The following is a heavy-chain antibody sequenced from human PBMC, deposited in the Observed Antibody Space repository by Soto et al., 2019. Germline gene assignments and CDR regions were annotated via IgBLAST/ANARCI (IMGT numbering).Heavy chain of an antibody. CDR1: GFTFSSYA. CDR2: ISGSGGST. V-gene: IGHV3-23*01. D-gene: IGHD2-15*01. CDR3: AKDRYCSGGSCYSEWAFDI. Sequence: EVQLLESGGGLVQPGGSLRLSCAASGFTFSSYAMSWVRQAPGKGLEWVSAISGSGGSTYYADSVKGRFTISRDNSKNTLYLQMNSLRAEDTAVYYCAKDRYCSGGSCYSEWAFDIWGQGKMVTVSS. J-gene: IGHJ3*02.